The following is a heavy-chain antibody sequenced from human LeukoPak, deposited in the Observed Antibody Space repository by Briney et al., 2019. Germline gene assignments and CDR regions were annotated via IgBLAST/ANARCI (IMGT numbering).Heavy chain of an antibody. CDR2: IYYSGST. J-gene: IGHJ5*02. CDR1: GGSISSSSYY. CDR3: ARHGFGAPPGWFDP. V-gene: IGHV4-39*01. Sequence: SETLSLTCTASGGSISSSSYYWGWIRQPPGKGLEWIGSIYYSGSTYYNPSLKSRVTISVDTSKNQFSLKLSSVTAADTAVYYCARHGFGAPPGWFDPWGQGTLVTVSS. D-gene: IGHD2-2*03.